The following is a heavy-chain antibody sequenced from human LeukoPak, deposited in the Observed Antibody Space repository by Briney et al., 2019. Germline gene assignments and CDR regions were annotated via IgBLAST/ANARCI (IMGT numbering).Heavy chain of an antibody. J-gene: IGHJ4*02. CDR1: GFTFSSYA. V-gene: IGHV3-23*01. Sequence: GGSLRLSCAASGFTFSSYAMSWVRQAPGKGLDWVSAISGSDGSTYYADSVKGRFTISRDKSKNTLYLQMNSLRVEDTAVYYCAKSEMWGSGKVPTPSDFWGQGTLVTVSS. CDR2: ISGSDGST. CDR3: AKSEMWGSGKVPTPSDF. D-gene: IGHD3-10*01.